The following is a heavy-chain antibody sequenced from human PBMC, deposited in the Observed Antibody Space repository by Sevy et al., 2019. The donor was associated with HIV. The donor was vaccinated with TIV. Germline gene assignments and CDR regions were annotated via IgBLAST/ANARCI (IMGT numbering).Heavy chain of an antibody. CDR1: GYTLTQLS. J-gene: IGHJ4*02. CDR2: FDPEDGKT. V-gene: IGHV1-24*01. D-gene: IGHD3-22*01. Sequence: ASVKVSCKVSGYTLTQLSMHWVRQAPGKGLEWMGTFDPEDGKTIYAQKFQGRVTLTEDTSTDTAYMELSSLRPEDTAVFYSTITKDYYDNSGYPFDYWGQGTLVTVSS. CDR3: TITKDYYDNSGYPFDY.